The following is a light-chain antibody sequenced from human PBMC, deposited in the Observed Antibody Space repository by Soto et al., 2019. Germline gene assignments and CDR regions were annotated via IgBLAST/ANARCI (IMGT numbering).Light chain of an antibody. CDR2: DSS. CDR3: QQSYSTPPWT. J-gene: IGKJ1*01. CDR1: QTVRNSY. Sequence: EFVLTQSPGPLSLPPGERATLSCRASQTVRNSYLARYQQKPGQAPRLLIYDSSSRATGIPDRFSGGGSGTDFTLTISSLQPEDFATYVCQQSYSTPPWTFGQGTKVEIK. V-gene: IGKV3D-20*02.